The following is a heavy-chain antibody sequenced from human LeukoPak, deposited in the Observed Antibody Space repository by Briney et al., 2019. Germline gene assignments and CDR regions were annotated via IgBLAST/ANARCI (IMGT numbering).Heavy chain of an antibody. D-gene: IGHD6-13*01. CDR3: ARDSHSSSWELWFDP. Sequence: PGGSLRLSCAASGFTFSSYGMNWVRQAPGKGLEWVSYISSSSSTIYYADSVKGRFTISRDNAKNSLYLQMNSLRAEDTAVYYCARDSHSSSWELWFDPWGQGTLVTVSS. CDR2: ISSSSSTI. V-gene: IGHV3-48*01. J-gene: IGHJ5*02. CDR1: GFTFSSYG.